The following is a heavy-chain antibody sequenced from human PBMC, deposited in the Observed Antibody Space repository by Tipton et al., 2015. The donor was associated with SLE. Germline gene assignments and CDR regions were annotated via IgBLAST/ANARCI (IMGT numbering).Heavy chain of an antibody. CDR3: ARAEMTTEGSVFYFYVDV. CDR1: GGSVSSGSYY. V-gene: IGHV4-39*07. D-gene: IGHD5-24*01. J-gene: IGHJ6*03. CDR2: IYYSGST. Sequence: TLSLTCTVSGGSVSSGSYYWAWIRQPPGKGPEWIGTIYYSGSTYYYPSLKSRITISVDTSKNQFSLEVRSVTAADTAVYYCARAEMTTEGSVFYFYVDVWGKGTTVTVSS.